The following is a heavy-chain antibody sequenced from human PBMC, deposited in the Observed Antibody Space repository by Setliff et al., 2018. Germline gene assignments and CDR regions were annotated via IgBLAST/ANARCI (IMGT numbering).Heavy chain of an antibody. D-gene: IGHD3-16*01. Sequence: PSETLSLTCTVSGGSISSYYWSWIRQPPGKGLEWIGYIYHSGSTNYNPSLKSRVTTSVDTSKKQFSLKLSSVTAADTAVYYCARTESYVMALDIWGQGTMVTVSS. J-gene: IGHJ3*02. CDR1: GGSISSYY. V-gene: IGHV4-59*01. CDR2: IYHSGST. CDR3: ARTESYVMALDI.